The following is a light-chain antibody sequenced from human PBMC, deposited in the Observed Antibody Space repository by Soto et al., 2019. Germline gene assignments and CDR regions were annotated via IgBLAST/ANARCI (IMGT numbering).Light chain of an antibody. CDR1: QSVDNY. CDR3: QQDLRPPLT. CDR2: AAS. J-gene: IGKJ3*01. Sequence: DIQITQSPSSVSASVVDRVTITCRASQSVDNYLNWYQQKPGKAPGLLIYAASTLPSGVPSRFSASGSGTDFTLTISSLQPEDFATYYCQQDLRPPLTFGPGTKVDIK. V-gene: IGKV1-39*01.